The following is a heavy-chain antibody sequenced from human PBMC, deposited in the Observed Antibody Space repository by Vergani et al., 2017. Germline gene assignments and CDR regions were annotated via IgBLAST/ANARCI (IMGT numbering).Heavy chain of an antibody. CDR3: SKERTIPDTAAGYYYYSGMDV. CDR2: ISASGAPT. V-gene: IGHV3-23*01. J-gene: IGHJ6*02. D-gene: IGHD2-21*01. Sequence: EVQLLESGGDLVQPGGSLRLSCTASGFIFSTYAMSWVRQAPGKGLEWVSGISASGAPTYYADSVKGRVTISRDNSKNTLYLQMNSLRVEDTAVYYCSKERTIPDTAAGYYYYSGMDVWGQGTTVTVSS. CDR1: GFIFSTYA.